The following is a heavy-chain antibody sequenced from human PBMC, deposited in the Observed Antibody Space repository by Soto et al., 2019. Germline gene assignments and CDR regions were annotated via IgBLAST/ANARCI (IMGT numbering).Heavy chain of an antibody. CDR2: INHSGST. Sequence: SETLSLTCAVYGGSFSGYYCSWIRQPPGKGLEWIGEINHSGSTNYNPSLKSRVTISVDTSKNQFSLKLSSVTAADTAVYYCAGASSGYYYYYYGMDVWGQGTTVTVSS. CDR1: GGSFSGYY. D-gene: IGHD3-22*01. J-gene: IGHJ6*02. V-gene: IGHV4-34*01. CDR3: AGASSGYYYYYYGMDV.